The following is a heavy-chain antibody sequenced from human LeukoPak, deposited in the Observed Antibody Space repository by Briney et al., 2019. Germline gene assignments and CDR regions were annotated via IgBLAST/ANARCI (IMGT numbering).Heavy chain of an antibody. CDR1: GFTFSSYS. Sequence: GGSLRLSCAASGFTFSSYSMNWVRQAPGKGLEWVSSISSSSSYIYYADSVKGRFTISRDNAKNSLYLQMNSLRAEDTAVYYRARGYSYGYPSGDYWGQGTLVTVSS. D-gene: IGHD5-18*01. CDR2: ISSSSSYI. CDR3: ARGYSYGYPSGDY. V-gene: IGHV3-21*01. J-gene: IGHJ4*02.